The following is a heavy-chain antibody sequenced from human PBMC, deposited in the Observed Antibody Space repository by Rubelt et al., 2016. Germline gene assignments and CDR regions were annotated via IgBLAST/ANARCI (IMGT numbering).Heavy chain of an antibody. J-gene: IGHJ4*02. D-gene: IGHD3-22*01. V-gene: IGHV3-23*01. Sequence: EVQLLESGGDLVQPGGSLRLSCAASGFTFSSSAMSWVRQAPGKGLEWVSGTSSTGGSTSYADSVKGRFTITRDNSKNTLYLQMNSLRAEDTAVYYCARDRNYDDSSGFSNFDYWGQGTLVTVSS. CDR1: GFTFSSSA. CDR3: ARDRNYDDSSGFSNFDY. CDR2: TSSTGGST.